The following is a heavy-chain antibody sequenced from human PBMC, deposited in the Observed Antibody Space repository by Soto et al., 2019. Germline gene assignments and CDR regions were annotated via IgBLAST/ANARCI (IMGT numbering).Heavy chain of an antibody. CDR3: ARSMTMVTTTDAFDI. D-gene: IGHD4-17*01. CDR2: ISAYNGNT. V-gene: IGHV1-18*01. Sequence: ASVKVSCKASGYTFTSYGISWVRQAPGQGLEWMGWISAYNGNTNYAQKLQGRVTMTTDTSTSTAYMELRSLRSDDTAVYYCARSMTMVTTTDAFDIWGQGTMVTVSS. J-gene: IGHJ3*02. CDR1: GYTFTSYG.